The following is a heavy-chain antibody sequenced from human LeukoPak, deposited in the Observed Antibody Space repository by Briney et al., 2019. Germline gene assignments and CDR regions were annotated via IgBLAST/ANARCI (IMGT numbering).Heavy chain of an antibody. CDR2: IYYSGST. V-gene: IGHV4-59*08. CDR1: GGSISSYY. D-gene: IGHD3-22*01. J-gene: IGHJ3*02. CDR3: ASEGYYDSSGYNGAFDI. Sequence: SETLSLTCTVSGGSISSYYWSWIRQPPGKGLEWIGYIYYSGSTNYNPSLKSRVTISVDTSKSQFSLKLSSVTAADTAVYYCASEGYYDSSGYNGAFDIWGQGTMVTVSS.